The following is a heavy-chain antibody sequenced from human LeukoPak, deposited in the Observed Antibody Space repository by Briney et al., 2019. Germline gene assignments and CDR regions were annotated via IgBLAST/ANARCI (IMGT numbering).Heavy chain of an antibody. CDR1: GFTFSSYA. V-gene: IGHV3-23*01. J-gene: IGHJ4*02. CDR2: ISYSGGST. CDR3: ARDSDARLGELLYPSPFDY. D-gene: IGHD3-10*01. Sequence: GGSLRLSCAASGFTFSSYAMSWVRQAPGKGLEWVSAISYSGGSTYYADSVKGRFTISRDSSKNTLYLQMNSLRAEDTAVYYCARDSDARLGELLYPSPFDYWGQGTLVTVSS.